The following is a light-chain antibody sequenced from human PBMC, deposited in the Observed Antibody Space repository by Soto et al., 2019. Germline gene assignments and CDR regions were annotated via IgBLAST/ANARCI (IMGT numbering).Light chain of an antibody. J-gene: IGLJ2*01. CDR3: APWDDTLNGQG. V-gene: IGLV1-47*01. Sequence: QSVLTQPPSASGTPGQRVSISCSGSRSNIGRNYVYWYQQLPGTAPKLLIQRNNERPLGVPDRFSGSKSGTSVSLAISGLRSEDEATYYFAPWDDTLNGQGFGGGTQLTVL. CDR1: RSNIGRNY. CDR2: RNN.